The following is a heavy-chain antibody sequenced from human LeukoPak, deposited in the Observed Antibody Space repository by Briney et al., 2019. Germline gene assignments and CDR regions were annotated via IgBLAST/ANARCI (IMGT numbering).Heavy chain of an antibody. J-gene: IGHJ4*02. Sequence: PGGSLRLSCRGSGFTFSSYAMSWVRQAPGKGLEWVSAISGSAYSTYYADSVKGRFTISRDNSKNTLYLQMNSLRAEDTAVYYCAKEAGYSGYDFPDFWGQGTLVTVSS. V-gene: IGHV3-23*01. D-gene: IGHD5-12*01. CDR3: AKEAGYSGYDFPDF. CDR2: ISGSAYST. CDR1: GFTFSSYA.